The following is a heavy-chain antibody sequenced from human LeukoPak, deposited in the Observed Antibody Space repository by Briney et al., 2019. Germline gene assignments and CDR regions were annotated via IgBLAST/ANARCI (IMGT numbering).Heavy chain of an antibody. D-gene: IGHD3-10*01. V-gene: IGHV4-4*02. CDR1: GGSISSSNW. CDR3: ARDRDYYGSGSYYRHYDY. CDR2: IYHSGST. Sequence: PSETLSLPCAVSGGSISSSNWWSWVRQPPGKGLEWIGEIYHSGSTNYNPSLKSRVTISVDKSKNQFSLKLSSVTAADTAVYYCARDRDYYGSGSYYRHYDYWGQGTLVTVSS. J-gene: IGHJ4*02.